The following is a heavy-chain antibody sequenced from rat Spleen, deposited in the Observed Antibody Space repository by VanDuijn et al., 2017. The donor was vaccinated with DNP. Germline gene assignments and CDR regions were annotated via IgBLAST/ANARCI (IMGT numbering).Heavy chain of an antibody. Sequence: EVQLVESGGGLVQPGRSLKLSCVASAFTYTYYVIAWVRQPPTQGLEWVATVSYDGSSTYYRDSVKGRFTISRDNAKSTLYLQMDSLRSEDTATYYCATSESAGFVYWGQGTLVTVSS. CDR2: VSYDGSST. CDR3: ATSESAGFVY. V-gene: IGHV5-29*01. D-gene: IGHD3-7*01. CDR1: AFTYTYYV. J-gene: IGHJ3*01.